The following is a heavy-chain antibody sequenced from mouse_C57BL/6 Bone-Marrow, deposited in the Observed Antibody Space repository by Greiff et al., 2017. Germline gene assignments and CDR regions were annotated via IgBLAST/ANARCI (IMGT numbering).Heavy chain of an antibody. Sequence: QVQLQQSGAELVRPGASVKLSCKASGYTFTDYYINWVKQRPGQGLEWIARIYPGSGNTYYNEKFKGKATLTAEKSSSTAYMQLSSLTSEDSAVYFCARMGTEIAYWGQGTLVTVSA. CDR3: ARMGTEIAY. CDR2: IYPGSGNT. V-gene: IGHV1-76*01. D-gene: IGHD2-14*01. CDR1: GYTFTDYY. J-gene: IGHJ3*01.